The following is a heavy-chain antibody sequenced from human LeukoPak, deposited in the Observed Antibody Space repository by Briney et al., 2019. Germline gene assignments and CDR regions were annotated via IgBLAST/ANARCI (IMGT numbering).Heavy chain of an antibody. D-gene: IGHD3-3*01. CDR3: ARDRRDLGDYYYMDV. CDR2: INHSGST. CDR1: GGSFSGYY. J-gene: IGHJ6*03. V-gene: IGHV4-34*01. Sequence: SETLSLTCAVYGGSFSGYYWSWIRQPPGKGLEWIGEINHSGSTDYNPSLKSRVTISVDTSKNQFSLKLSSVTAADTAVYYCARDRRDLGDYYYMDVWGKGTTVTISS.